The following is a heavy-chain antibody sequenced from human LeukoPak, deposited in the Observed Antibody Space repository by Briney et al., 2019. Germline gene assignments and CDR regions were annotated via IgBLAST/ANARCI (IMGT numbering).Heavy chain of an antibody. Sequence: SETLSLTCTVSGGSISSYYWSWIRQPPGKGLEWIGYIYYSGSTNYNPSLKSRVTISVDTSKNQFSLKLSSVTAADTAVYYCASGRGSGWYFDYWGQGTLVTVSS. J-gene: IGHJ4*02. D-gene: IGHD6-19*01. V-gene: IGHV4-59*01. CDR3: ASGRGSGWYFDY. CDR1: GGSISSYY. CDR2: IYYSGST.